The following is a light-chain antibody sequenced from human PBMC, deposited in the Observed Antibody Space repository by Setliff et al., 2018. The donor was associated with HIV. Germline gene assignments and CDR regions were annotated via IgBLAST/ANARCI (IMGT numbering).Light chain of an antibody. CDR2: NNN. V-gene: IGLV1-44*01. CDR3: AAWDDGLNGYV. J-gene: IGLJ1*01. Sequence: QSALTQTPSTSGTPGHRVIISCSGSHSNIGSNTVNWFQQLPGAAPKLLIYNNNQRPSGVPDRFSGSKSFASASLAISGLQSADESDYYCAAWDDGLNGYVFGTGTKVTVL. CDR1: HSNIGSNT.